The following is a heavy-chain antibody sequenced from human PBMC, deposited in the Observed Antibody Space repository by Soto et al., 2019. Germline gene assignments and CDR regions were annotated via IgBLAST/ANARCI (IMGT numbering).Heavy chain of an antibody. CDR2: ISWTSGSI. D-gene: IGHD6-13*01. V-gene: IGHV3-9*01. CDR3: AKDVEGIAAAGTYFEY. CDR1: GFTCDDYA. Sequence: EVQLVESGGGLVQPGRSLRLSCAASGFTCDDYAMHWVRQAPGKGLEWVSGISWTSGSIGYADSVKGRFNISRDNAQNSMYLHRNSLRAEDTALYYCAKDVEGIAAAGTYFEYWGQGTLVNVSS. J-gene: IGHJ4*02.